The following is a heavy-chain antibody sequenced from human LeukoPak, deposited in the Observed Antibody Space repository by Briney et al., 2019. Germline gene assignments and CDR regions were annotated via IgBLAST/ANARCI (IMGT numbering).Heavy chain of an antibody. V-gene: IGHV3-48*03. D-gene: IGHD3-3*01. CDR2: ISTSGSDL. J-gene: IGHJ5*02. Sequence: GGSLRLSCTASGFTFIAYEMNWVRQAPGKGLERLSYISTSGSDLYYADSVKGRFTISRDNAKNSLYLQMNSLRVDDTAVYYCAXXXXXXGXFGVVQGIYLDPWGQGTLVTVSS. CDR1: GFTFIAYE. CDR3: AXXXXXXGXFGVVQGIYLDP.